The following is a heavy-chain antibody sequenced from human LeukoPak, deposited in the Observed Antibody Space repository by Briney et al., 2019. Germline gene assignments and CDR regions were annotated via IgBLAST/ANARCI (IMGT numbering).Heavy chain of an antibody. CDR2: IYSDRSSR. V-gene: IGHV3-74*01. CDR3: ASASSHRIAAGGDY. CDR1: GFTFSNYW. J-gene: IGHJ4*02. D-gene: IGHD6-13*01. Sequence: QAGGSLRLPCAASGFTFSNYWMHWVRQVPGKGLVWVSRIYSDRSSRSYADSVKGQFTISRDNAKNTLYLQMNSLRAEDTAVYYCASASSHRIAAGGDYWGQGTLVTVSS.